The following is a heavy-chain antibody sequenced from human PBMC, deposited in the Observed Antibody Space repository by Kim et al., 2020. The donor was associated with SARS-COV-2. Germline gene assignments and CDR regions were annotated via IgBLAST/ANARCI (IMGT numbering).Heavy chain of an antibody. CDR2: IHYSGST. CDR1: GDSISSINYY. J-gene: IGHJ5*02. V-gene: IGHV4-39*07. D-gene: IGHD6-19*01. Sequence: SETLSLTCTVSGDSISSINYYWGWIRQPPGKGLEWIGNIHYSGSTHCNPSLKSRVTLSVDTSKNQFSLKLSSVTAADTAMYYCARNGGSIAVAGRLRSSGWFDPWGQGTLVTVSS. CDR3: ARNGGSIAVAGRLRSSGWFDP.